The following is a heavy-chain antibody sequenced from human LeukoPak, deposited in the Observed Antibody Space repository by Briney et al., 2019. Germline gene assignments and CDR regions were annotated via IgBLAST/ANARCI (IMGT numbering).Heavy chain of an antibody. CDR1: GYTFTSYD. V-gene: IGHV1-8*01. CDR2: MNPNSGNT. CDR3: ARGIGDNGYSSGWSYYYGMDV. Sequence: ASVKVSCKASGYTFTSYDINWVRQATGQGLEWMGWMNPNSGNTGYAQKFQGRVTMTRNTSISTAYMELSSLRSEDTAVYYCARGIGDNGYSSGWSYYYGMDVWGQGTTVTVSS. D-gene: IGHD6-19*01. J-gene: IGHJ6*02.